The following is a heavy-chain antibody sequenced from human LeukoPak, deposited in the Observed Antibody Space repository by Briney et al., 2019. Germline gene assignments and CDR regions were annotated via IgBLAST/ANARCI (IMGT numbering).Heavy chain of an antibody. J-gene: IGHJ5*02. CDR2: ISTNTTTI. V-gene: IGHV3-48*01. CDR1: GFTFKFYS. CDR3: ARVSAAVYGRSNWFDP. D-gene: IGHD6-13*01. Sequence: GGSLRLSCAASGFTFKFYSMNWVRQAPGKGLEWVSYISTNTTTIYYADSVKGRFTISRDNAKNSLYLQMNSLRAEDTAVYYCARVSAAVYGRSNWFDPWGQGTLVTVSS.